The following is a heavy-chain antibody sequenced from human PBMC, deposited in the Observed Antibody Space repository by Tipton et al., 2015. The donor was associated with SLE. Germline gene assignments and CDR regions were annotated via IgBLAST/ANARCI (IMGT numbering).Heavy chain of an antibody. CDR3: ARELIPDAFDI. CDR2: ISSSSSYI. V-gene: IGHV3-21*01. D-gene: IGHD2-21*01. Sequence: SLRLSCAASGFTFSSYSMNWVRQAPGKGLEWVSSISSSSSYIYYADSVKGRFTISRDNAKNSLYLQMNSLRAEDTAVYYCARELIPDAFDIWGQGTMVTVSS. CDR1: GFTFSSYS. J-gene: IGHJ3*02.